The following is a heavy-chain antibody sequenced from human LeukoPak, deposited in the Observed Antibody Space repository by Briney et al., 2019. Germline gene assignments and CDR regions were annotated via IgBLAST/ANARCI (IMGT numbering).Heavy chain of an antibody. CDR1: GFAFSRQA. CDR2: ISDSGDTT. D-gene: IGHD6-19*01. J-gene: IGHJ4*02. CDR3: AKDARRTNGWYFFDH. Sequence: PGGSLRLSCAASGFAFSRQAMGWVRHAPGKGLEGVSVISDSGDTTYYADSVKGSFTISRDNSKNTLYLQMNSLRAEDTAVYYCAKDARRTNGWYFFDHWGEGTLVTVSS. V-gene: IGHV3-23*01.